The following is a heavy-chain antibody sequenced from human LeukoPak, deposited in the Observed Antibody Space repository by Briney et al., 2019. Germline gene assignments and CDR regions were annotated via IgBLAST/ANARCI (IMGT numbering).Heavy chain of an antibody. CDR3: AREGRGYKVAKFDY. J-gene: IGHJ4*02. Sequence: GGSLRLSCAASGFTFSNYGMHWVRQAPGKGLEWVAFIRYDGSNKYYADSVKGRFTISRDSSKNTLYLQMNSLRAEDTAMYYCAREGRGYKVAKFDYWGQGTLVTVSS. V-gene: IGHV3-30*02. CDR2: IRYDGSNK. CDR1: GFTFSNYG. D-gene: IGHD3-22*01.